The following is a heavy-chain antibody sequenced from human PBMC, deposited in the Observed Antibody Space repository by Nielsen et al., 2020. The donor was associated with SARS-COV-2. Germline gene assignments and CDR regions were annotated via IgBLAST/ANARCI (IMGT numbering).Heavy chain of an antibody. CDR3: ARGGIHTIFGVSYYYYYMDV. Sequence: WIRQPPGKGPEWVAVISFDGTNKFYADSVKGRFTISRDNSKNTLYLQMNSLRAEDTAVYYCARGGIHTIFGVSYYYYYMDVWGKGTTVTVSS. V-gene: IGHV3-30*14. D-gene: IGHD3-3*01. J-gene: IGHJ6*03. CDR2: ISFDGTNK.